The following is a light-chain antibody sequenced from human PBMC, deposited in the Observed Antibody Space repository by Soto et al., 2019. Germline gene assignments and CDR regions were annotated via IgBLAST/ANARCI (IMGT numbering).Light chain of an antibody. V-gene: IGLV2-8*01. CDR2: DVS. CDR3: SSYAGSNNWGV. CDR1: SSDVGGYNY. J-gene: IGLJ1*01. Sequence: QSVLTQPPSASGSPGQSVTISCTGTSSDVGGYNYVYWYQQHPGKAPKLMIFDVSSRPSGVPDRFSGSKSGNTASLTVSGLQAEDEADYYCSSYAGSNNWGVFGTGTKLTVL.